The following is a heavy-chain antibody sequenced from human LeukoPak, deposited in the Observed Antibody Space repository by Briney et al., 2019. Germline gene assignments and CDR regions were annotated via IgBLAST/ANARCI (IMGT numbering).Heavy chain of an antibody. CDR2: IYSGGST. Sequence: GGSLRLSCAASGFTVSSNYMSWVRQAPGKGLEWVSVIYSGGSTYYADSVKGRFTISRDNSKNTLYLQVNSLRAEDTAVYYCAKDTWTREPYFDYWGQGTLVTVSS. V-gene: IGHV3-66*01. J-gene: IGHJ4*02. CDR1: GFTVSSNY. D-gene: IGHD1-14*01. CDR3: AKDTWTREPYFDY.